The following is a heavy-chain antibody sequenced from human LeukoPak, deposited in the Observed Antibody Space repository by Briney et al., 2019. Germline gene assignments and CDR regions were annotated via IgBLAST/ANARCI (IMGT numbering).Heavy chain of an antibody. D-gene: IGHD6-13*01. Sequence: ASVKVSCKASGYGFTGYYMHWVRQAPGQGLEWMGWINPNSGGTNYAQKFQGRVTMTRDTSISTAYMELSWLRSDDTAVYYCARWDPTYDIAAAGTSNYYWGQGALVTVSS. CDR2: INPNSGGT. V-gene: IGHV1-2*02. CDR1: GYGFTGYY. J-gene: IGHJ4*02. CDR3: ARWDPTYDIAAAGTSNYY.